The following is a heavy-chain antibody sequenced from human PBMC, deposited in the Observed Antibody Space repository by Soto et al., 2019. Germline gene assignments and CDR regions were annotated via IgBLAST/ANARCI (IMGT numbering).Heavy chain of an antibody. V-gene: IGHV4-30-2*06. D-gene: IGHD5-18*01. J-gene: IGHJ6*02. Sequence: SEPLSLTCAVSGASVSGGVPSWTWIRQSPGRGLEWLGYIYHTGSSSYNPSIRSRVTISFDRSNNQGFLILTSATAADTAVYYCAKDYGYDALYYYYGMDVWGQGTTVTVAS. CDR1: GASVSGGVPS. CDR2: IYHTGSS. CDR3: AKDYGYDALYYYYGMDV.